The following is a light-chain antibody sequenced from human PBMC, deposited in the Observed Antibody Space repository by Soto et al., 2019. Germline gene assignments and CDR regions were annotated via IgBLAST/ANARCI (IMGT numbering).Light chain of an antibody. CDR2: EGS. CDR3: CSYAGSSTLSV. CDR1: SSDVGSYNL. Sequence: QSALTQPASVCGSPGQSMTISCTGTSSDVGSYNLVSCYQQHPGKAPKLMIYEGSKRPSGVSNRFSGSKSGNTTSLTISGLQDEDEADYCCCSYAGSSTLSVFGGGTKLTVL. V-gene: IGLV2-23*01. J-gene: IGLJ2*01.